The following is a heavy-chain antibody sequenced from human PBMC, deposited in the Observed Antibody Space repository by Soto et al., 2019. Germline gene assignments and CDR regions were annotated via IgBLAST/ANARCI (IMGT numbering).Heavy chain of an antibody. V-gene: IGHV3-23*01. CDR1: GLTFNSYA. D-gene: IGHD2-21*02. Sequence: EVQLLESGGGLVQPGGSLRLSCAASGLTFNSYAMTWVRQAPGRGLEWVSGVDGSGFTSYHADSVKGRFTISRDNSKNTLYLQMNSLRAEGTAVYYCAKALGLYCGGDCFDAFDVWGQGAMVSVSS. CDR3: AKALGLYCGGDCFDAFDV. CDR2: VDGSGFTS. J-gene: IGHJ3*01.